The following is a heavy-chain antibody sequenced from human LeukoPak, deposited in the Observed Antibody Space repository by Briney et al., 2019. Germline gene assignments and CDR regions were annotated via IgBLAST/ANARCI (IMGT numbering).Heavy chain of an antibody. CDR3: VKSYVGTIQDS. Sequence: GGSLRLSCAASGFTVSSDYMNWVRQAPGKGLEWVSVIYCAGDTYYADSVKGRFTISRDNSKNTLYLQMNGLRAEDTAVYYCVKSYVGTIQDSWGQGTLVTVSS. CDR1: GFTVSSDY. CDR2: IYCAGDT. V-gene: IGHV3-66*01. D-gene: IGHD2-2*02. J-gene: IGHJ4*02.